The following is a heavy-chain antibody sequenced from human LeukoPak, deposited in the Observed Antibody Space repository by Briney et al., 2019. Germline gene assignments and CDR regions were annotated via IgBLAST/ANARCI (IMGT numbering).Heavy chain of an antibody. V-gene: IGHV4-59*01. CDR3: ARVHLGGFDY. CDR1: GASISDYY. J-gene: IGHJ4*02. Sequence: TSETLSLTCTVSGASISDYYWTWIRQPPGRGLEWIGYIYYNGITNYKPSLKSRVTISIDTSKNQFSLNLSSVTAADTAVYYCARVHLGGFDYWGQGSLVTVSS. D-gene: IGHD3-16*01. CDR2: IYYNGIT.